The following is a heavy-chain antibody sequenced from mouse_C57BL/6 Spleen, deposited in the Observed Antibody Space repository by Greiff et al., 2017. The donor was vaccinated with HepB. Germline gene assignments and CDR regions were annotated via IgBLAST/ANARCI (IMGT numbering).Heavy chain of an antibody. CDR3: TRDGYPWYFDV. Sequence: EVKLEESGEGLVKPGGSLKLSCAASGFTFSSYAMSWVRQTPEKRLEWVAYISSGGDYIYYADTVKGRFTISRDNARNTLYLQMSSLKSEDTAMYYCTRDGYPWYFDVWGTGTTVTVSS. CDR2: ISSGGDYI. D-gene: IGHD2-3*01. V-gene: IGHV5-9-1*02. CDR1: GFTFSSYA. J-gene: IGHJ1*03.